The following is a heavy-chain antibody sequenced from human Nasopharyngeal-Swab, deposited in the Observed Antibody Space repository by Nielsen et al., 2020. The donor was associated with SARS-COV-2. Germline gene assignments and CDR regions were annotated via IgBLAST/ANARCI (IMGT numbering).Heavy chain of an antibody. CDR2: INPNSGDT. V-gene: IGHV1-2*06. D-gene: IGHD4-17*01. CDR3: ATVYGDYAGVFNI. J-gene: IGHJ3*02. Sequence: ASVKVSCKASGYTFTGYYMHWVRQSHGQGLEWMGRINPNSGDTNYAQKFQGRVTMTRDTSISTAYMDVSRLRSDDTAVYYCATVYGDYAGVFNIWGQGTMVTVSS. CDR1: GYTFTGYY.